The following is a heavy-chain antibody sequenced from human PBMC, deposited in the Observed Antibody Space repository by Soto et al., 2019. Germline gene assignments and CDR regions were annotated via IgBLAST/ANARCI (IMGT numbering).Heavy chain of an antibody. Sequence: SETLSLTCAVYRGSCDGYYWRCVRQPPGKGLEWIGEINHSGSTNYNPSLKSRVTISVDTSKNQFSLKLSSVTAADTAVYYCARGDAVPAAYSGWVGVYSNSTMDVWTKGTT. CDR1: RGSCDGYY. D-gene: IGHD2-2*01. V-gene: IGHV4-34*01. J-gene: IGHJ6*04. CDR2: INHSGST. CDR3: ARGDAVPAAYSGWVGVYSNSTMDV.